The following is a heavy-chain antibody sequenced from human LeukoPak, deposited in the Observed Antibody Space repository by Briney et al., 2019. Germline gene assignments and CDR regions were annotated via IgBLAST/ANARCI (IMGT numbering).Heavy chain of an antibody. D-gene: IGHD3-10*01. Sequence: KPSETLSLTCAVYGGSFSGYYWSWIRQPPGKGLEWIGEINHSGSTNYNPSLKSRVTISVDTSKNQFSLKPSSVTAADTAVYYCARGLHYYGSGSYCDYWGQGTLVTVSS. CDR2: INHSGST. V-gene: IGHV4-34*01. J-gene: IGHJ4*02. CDR3: ARGLHYYGSGSYCDY. CDR1: GGSFSGYY.